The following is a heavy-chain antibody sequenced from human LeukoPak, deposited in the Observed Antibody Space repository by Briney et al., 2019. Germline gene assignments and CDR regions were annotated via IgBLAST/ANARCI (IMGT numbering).Heavy chain of an antibody. J-gene: IGHJ4*02. Sequence: ASVKVSCEASGYTFTAYYIHWVRQAPGKGLEWMGRIDPEDGETIYAKKFHARVTMTADSSTDTAYMKLSSLGSDDTAVYYCSPGDLWIRGQVYWGQGSLVTVSS. CDR3: SPGDLWIRGQVY. CDR1: GYTFTAYY. CDR2: IDPEDGET. V-gene: IGHV1-69-2*01. D-gene: IGHD7-27*01.